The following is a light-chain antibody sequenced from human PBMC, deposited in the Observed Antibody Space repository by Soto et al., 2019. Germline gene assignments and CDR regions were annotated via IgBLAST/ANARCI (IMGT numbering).Light chain of an antibody. CDR2: GAS. V-gene: IGKV3-15*01. J-gene: IGKJ4*01. CDR3: QQDSSWPLT. Sequence: MVMNQSRTTLSLSPGERATLSCRASQDIRSSLAWYQQKPGQAPRLLIYGASIRATGFPAAFSGSGSGTEFTLSISSLQSEQRGLAYCQQDSSWPLTVGGGTKVDIK. CDR1: QDIRSS.